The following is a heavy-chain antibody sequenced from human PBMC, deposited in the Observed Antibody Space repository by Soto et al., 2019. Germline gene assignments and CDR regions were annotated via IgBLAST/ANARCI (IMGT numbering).Heavy chain of an antibody. V-gene: IGHV1-69*04. CDR3: ARDASGYCSSTSCQTGFDY. D-gene: IGHD2-2*03. J-gene: IGHJ4*02. CDR2: IIPILGIA. Sequence: ASVKVSCKASGGTLSSYTISWVRQAPGQGLEWMGRIIPILGIANYAQKFQGRVTITADKSTSTAYMELSSLRSEDTAVYYCARDASGYCSSTSCQTGFDYWGQGTLVTVSS. CDR1: GGTLSSYT.